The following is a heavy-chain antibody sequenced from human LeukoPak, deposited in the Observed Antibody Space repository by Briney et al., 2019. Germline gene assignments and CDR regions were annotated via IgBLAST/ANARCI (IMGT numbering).Heavy chain of an antibody. Sequence: SVKVSCKASGGTFSSYTISWVRQAPGQGLEWMGRIIPILGIANYAQKFQGRVTITADKSTSTAYMELRSLRSEDTAVYYCRIRLNGGDSSGYEDYWGQGTLVSVSS. CDR1: GGTFSSYT. D-gene: IGHD3-22*01. CDR3: RIRLNGGDSSGYEDY. CDR2: IIPILGIA. J-gene: IGHJ4*02. V-gene: IGHV1-69*02.